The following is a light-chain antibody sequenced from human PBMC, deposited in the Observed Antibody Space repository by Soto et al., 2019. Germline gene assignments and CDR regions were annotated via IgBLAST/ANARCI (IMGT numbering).Light chain of an antibody. V-gene: IGKV3-15*01. Sequence: EVVMTQSPATLSVTPGERANLSCSASQSVSSDLAWYQHKPGQAPRLLIYGASMRATGIPARCSGSGSGTEFTLTISRLQSEDFAVYYCQQYNSWPPLTFGGGTKVDIK. CDR2: GAS. CDR3: QQYNSWPPLT. CDR1: QSVSSD. J-gene: IGKJ4*01.